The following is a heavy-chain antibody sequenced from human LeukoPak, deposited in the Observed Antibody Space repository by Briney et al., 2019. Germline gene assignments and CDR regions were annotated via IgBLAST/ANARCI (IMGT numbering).Heavy chain of an antibody. Sequence: SETLSLTCTVSGGSISRYYWSWIRQPPGKGLEWIGEINHSGSTNYNPSLKSRVTISVDTSKNQFSLKLSSVTAADTAVYYCAGSPGIAAATDYWGQGTLVTVSS. V-gene: IGHV4-34*01. J-gene: IGHJ4*02. CDR1: GGSISRYY. D-gene: IGHD6-13*01. CDR2: INHSGST. CDR3: AGSPGIAAATDY.